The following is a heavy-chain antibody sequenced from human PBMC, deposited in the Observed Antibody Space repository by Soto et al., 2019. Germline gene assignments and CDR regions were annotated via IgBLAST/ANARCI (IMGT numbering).Heavy chain of an antibody. J-gene: IGHJ4*02. D-gene: IGHD6-13*01. Sequence: PXETLSLTCTVSGGSISSYYWSWIRQPPGKGLEWIGYIYYSGSTNYNPSLKSRVTISVDTSKNQFSLKLSSVTAADTAVYYCARRPAGYFDYWGQGTLVTVSS. CDR2: IYYSGST. V-gene: IGHV4-59*08. CDR3: ARRPAGYFDY. CDR1: GGSISSYY.